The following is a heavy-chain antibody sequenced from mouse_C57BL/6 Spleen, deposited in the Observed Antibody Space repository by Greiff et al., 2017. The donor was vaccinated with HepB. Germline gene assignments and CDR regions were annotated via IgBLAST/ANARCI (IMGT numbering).Heavy chain of an antibody. CDR2: IRSKSNNYAT. J-gene: IGHJ1*03. Sequence: EVHLVESGGGLVQPKGSLKLSCAASGFSFNTYAMNWVRQAPGKGLEWVARIRSKSNNYATYYADSVKDRFTISRDDSESMLYLQMNNLKTEDTAMYYCVRFYNWDDVWGTGTTVTVSS. CDR1: GFSFNTYA. V-gene: IGHV10-1*01. D-gene: IGHD4-1*02. CDR3: VRFYNWDDV.